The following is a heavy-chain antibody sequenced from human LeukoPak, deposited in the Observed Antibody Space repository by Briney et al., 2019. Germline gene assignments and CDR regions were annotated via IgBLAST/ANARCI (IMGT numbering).Heavy chain of an antibody. Sequence: SETLSPTCTVSVGPISSSDYYWGWIRQPPGKGLGWIGNIYYTGSSSYNSSLKSRVTISVDTSKNQFSLQLSSVTAADTAVYYCARENYCTNGVCWAFDPWGQGTLVTVSS. CDR3: ARENYCTNGVCWAFDP. CDR1: VGPISSSDYY. V-gene: IGHV4-39*07. D-gene: IGHD2-8*01. CDR2: IYYTGSS. J-gene: IGHJ5*02.